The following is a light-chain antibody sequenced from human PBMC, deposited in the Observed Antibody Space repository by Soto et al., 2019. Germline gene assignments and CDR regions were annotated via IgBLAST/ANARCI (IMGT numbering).Light chain of an antibody. Sequence: EIVMTQSPATLSVSPGERATLSCRASQSVSSNLAWYQQKPGQAPRLLIYGASTTATGIPARFSGSGSGTEFTLTISSLQSGDFAVYYCQQYNNWPFTFGPGTKVDIK. CDR3: QQYNNWPFT. V-gene: IGKV3-15*01. J-gene: IGKJ3*01. CDR2: GAS. CDR1: QSVSSN.